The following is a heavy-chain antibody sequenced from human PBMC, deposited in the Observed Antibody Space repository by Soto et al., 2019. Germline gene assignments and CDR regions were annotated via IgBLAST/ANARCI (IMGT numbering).Heavy chain of an antibody. J-gene: IGHJ5*02. V-gene: IGHV4-39*01. Sequence: SETLSLTCTVSGGSISSSSYYWGWIRQPPGKGLEWIGSIYYSGSTYYNPSLKSRVTISVDTSKNQFSLKLSSVTAADTAVYYCARHLWGTTPKYNWFDPWGQGTLVTVSS. CDR1: GGSISSSSYY. CDR3: ARHLWGTTPKYNWFDP. D-gene: IGHD1-7*01. CDR2: IYYSGST.